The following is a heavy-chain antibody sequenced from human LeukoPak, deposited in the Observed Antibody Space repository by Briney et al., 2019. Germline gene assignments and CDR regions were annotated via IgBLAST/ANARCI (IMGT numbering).Heavy chain of an antibody. V-gene: IGHV1-46*01. CDR2: INPSGGST. J-gene: IGHJ6*03. D-gene: IGHD3-3*01. Sequence: ASVKVSCKASGYTFTSYYMHWVRQAPGQGLEWMGIINPSGGSTSYAQKFQGRVTMTRDMSTSTAYMELSSLRSEDTAVYYCARRDFYYYMDVWGKGTTVTVSS. CDR1: GYTFTSYY. CDR3: ARRDFYYYMDV.